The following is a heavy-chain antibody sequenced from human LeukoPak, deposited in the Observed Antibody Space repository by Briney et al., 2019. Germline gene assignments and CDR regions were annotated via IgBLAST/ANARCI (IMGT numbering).Heavy chain of an antibody. CDR2: IIPMFGTA. CDR3: ARGGQWLVLGHPSLWDY. CDR1: RGTFSSYA. Sequence: GASVKVSCKASRGTFSSYAISWVRQAPGQGLEWMGGIIPMFGTANYAQKFQGRVTITADESTSTAYMELSSLRSEDTAVYYCARGGQWLVLGHPSLWDYWGQGTLVTVSS. D-gene: IGHD6-19*01. J-gene: IGHJ4*02. V-gene: IGHV1-69*01.